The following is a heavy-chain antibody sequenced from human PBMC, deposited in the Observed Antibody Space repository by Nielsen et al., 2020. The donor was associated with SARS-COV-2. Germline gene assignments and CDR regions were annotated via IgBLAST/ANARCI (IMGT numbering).Heavy chain of an antibody. CDR2: ISGGDDST. J-gene: IGHJ4*02. Sequence: GESLKISCAASGFTFNNYHMSWVRQAPEKGLEWVSSISGGDDSTYYADSVKGWFTISRDNSKNTLYLQMNSLRAEDTAVYYCAKHRWGHFYDSIDYWGQGNLVTVSS. CDR1: GFTFNNYH. D-gene: IGHD3-22*01. V-gene: IGHV3-23*01. CDR3: AKHRWGHFYDSIDY.